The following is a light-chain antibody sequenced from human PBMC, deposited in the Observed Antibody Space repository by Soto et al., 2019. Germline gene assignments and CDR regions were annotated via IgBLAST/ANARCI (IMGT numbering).Light chain of an antibody. CDR3: QQRSNWPPIT. J-gene: IGKJ5*01. V-gene: IGKV3-11*01. Sequence: EIVLTQSPATLSLSPGDRATLSCRASQSVGTYINWFQQKPGQPPRLIIYDASTRVTGIPDRISGSGSGTDFSLTISSLEPEDFAVYYCQQRSNWPPITFGQGTRLEIK. CDR1: QSVGTY. CDR2: DAS.